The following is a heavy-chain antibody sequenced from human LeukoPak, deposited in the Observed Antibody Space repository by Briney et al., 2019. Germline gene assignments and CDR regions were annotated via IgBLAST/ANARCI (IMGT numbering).Heavy chain of an antibody. CDR1: GFTFGDYA. V-gene: IGHV3-23*01. CDR2: ISVSIIST. Sequence: GRSLRLSCTASGFTFGDYAMSWVRQAPGKGLEWVSGISVSIISTYYADSVKGRFTISRDNSKNTLYLQMNSLRAEDTAVYYCAKGSAAPYWYFDLWGRGTLVTVSS. CDR3: AKGSAAPYWYFDL. J-gene: IGHJ2*01. D-gene: IGHD6-25*01.